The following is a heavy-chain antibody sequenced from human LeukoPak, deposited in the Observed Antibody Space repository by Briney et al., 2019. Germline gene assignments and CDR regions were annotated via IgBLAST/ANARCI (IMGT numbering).Heavy chain of an antibody. CDR2: IYYSGST. D-gene: IGHD1-26*01. J-gene: IGHJ4*02. Sequence: SETLSLTCTVSGGSISSYYWSWIRQPPGKGLEWIGYIYYSGSTNYNPSLKSRVTISVDTSKNQFSLKLSSVTAADTAVYYCARGGWELDYWGQGSLVTVSS. CDR1: GGSISSYY. V-gene: IGHV4-59*01. CDR3: ARGGWELDY.